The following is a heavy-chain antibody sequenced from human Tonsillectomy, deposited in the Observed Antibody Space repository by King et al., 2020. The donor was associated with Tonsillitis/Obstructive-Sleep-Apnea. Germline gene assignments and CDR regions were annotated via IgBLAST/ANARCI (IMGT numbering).Heavy chain of an antibody. Sequence: VQLVESGGGLVQPGGSLRLSCAASGFTFSSYAMSWVRQASGKGLEWVSAISGSGGSTYYADSVKGRFTISRDNSKNTLYLQMNSLRAEDTAVYYCAKGLGYCSSTSCLGGFDYWGQGTLVTVSS. D-gene: IGHD2-2*01. CDR2: ISGSGGST. CDR3: AKGLGYCSSTSCLGGFDY. V-gene: IGHV3-23*04. J-gene: IGHJ4*02. CDR1: GFTFSSYA.